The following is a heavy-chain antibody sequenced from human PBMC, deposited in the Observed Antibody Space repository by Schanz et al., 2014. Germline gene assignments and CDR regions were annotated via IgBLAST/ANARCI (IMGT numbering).Heavy chain of an antibody. CDR3: ARGGGPEDVFDI. J-gene: IGHJ3*02. CDR2: IIPSLGLA. D-gene: IGHD2-15*01. V-gene: IGHV1-69*04. CDR1: GGTFSSFG. Sequence: QVQLEQSGAEVKKPGSSVKVSCKASGGTFSSFGINWVRQAPGQGLEWMGRIIPSLGLAKYEQKFQDKVTITADTSTTTAYMELSGLRSDDTAVYYCARGGGPEDVFDIWGQGTILTVSS.